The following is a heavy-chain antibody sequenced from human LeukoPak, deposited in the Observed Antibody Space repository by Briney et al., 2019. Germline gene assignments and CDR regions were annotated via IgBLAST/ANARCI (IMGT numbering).Heavy chain of an antibody. V-gene: IGHV1-24*01. CDR2: FYPEDGET. CDR3: ARVRSICVRCAFDI. Sequence: SAVTVSCTVSGYTLTELSMHRVRQDPGKGIEWMGGFYPEDGETNYAQKFQGRGTMTSATSTGTVYMELSSLRSEDTAVYYCARVRSICVRCAFDIWGQGTMVTVSS. J-gene: IGHJ3*02. CDR1: GYTLTELS. D-gene: IGHD2-2*01.